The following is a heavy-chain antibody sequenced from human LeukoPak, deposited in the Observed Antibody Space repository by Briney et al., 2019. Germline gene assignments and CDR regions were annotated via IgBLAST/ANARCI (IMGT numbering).Heavy chain of an antibody. D-gene: IGHD2-21*01. Sequence: GGSLRLSCAASGFTFSDYYMSWIRQAPGKGLEWVSYISSSDSTIYYADSVKGRFTISRDNAKNSLYLQMNSLRAEDTAVYYCARGLLLRTERQAFDIWGQGTMVTVSS. CDR1: GFTFSDYY. CDR2: ISSSDSTI. J-gene: IGHJ3*02. V-gene: IGHV3-11*01. CDR3: ARGLLLRTERQAFDI.